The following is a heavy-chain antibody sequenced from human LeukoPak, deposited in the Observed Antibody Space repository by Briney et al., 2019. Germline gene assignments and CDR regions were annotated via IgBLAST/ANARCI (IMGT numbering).Heavy chain of an antibody. J-gene: IGHJ6*02. CDR3: ARDGSSSIFRSFGMDV. D-gene: IGHD6-13*01. Sequence: SQTLSLTCTVSGGSISSGGYYWSWIRQHPGKGLEWIGYIYYSGSTYHNPSLKSRVTISVDTSKNQFSLKLSSVTAADTAVYYCARDGSSSIFRSFGMDVWGQGTTVTVSS. CDR2: IYYSGST. V-gene: IGHV4-31*03. CDR1: GGSISSGGYY.